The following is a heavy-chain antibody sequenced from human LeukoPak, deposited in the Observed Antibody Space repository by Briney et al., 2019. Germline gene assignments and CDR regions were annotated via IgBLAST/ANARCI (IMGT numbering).Heavy chain of an antibody. V-gene: IGHV1-69*05. CDR1: GGTFSSYA. J-gene: IGHJ4*02. Sequence: SVKVSCKASGGTFSSYAISWVRQAPGQGLEWMGGIIPIFGTANYAQKFQGRVTITTDESTSTAYMELSSLRSEDTAVYYCARGRRGYYDSSGSIGYYFDYWGQGTLVTVSS. D-gene: IGHD3-22*01. CDR2: IIPIFGTA. CDR3: ARGRRGYYDSSGSIGYYFDY.